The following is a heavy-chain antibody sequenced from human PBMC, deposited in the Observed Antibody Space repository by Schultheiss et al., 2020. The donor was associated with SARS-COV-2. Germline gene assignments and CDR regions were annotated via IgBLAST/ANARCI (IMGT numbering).Heavy chain of an antibody. Sequence: GGSLRLSCAASGFTFSSYAMHWVRQAPGKGLEWVSALSGTGGSTYYADSVKGRFTISRDNSKNTLYLQMNSLRAEDTAVYYRTTDSVGATITGYYYYGMDVWGQGTTVTVSS. CDR2: LSGTGGST. CDR1: GFTFSSYA. D-gene: IGHD1-26*01. CDR3: TTDSVGATITGYYYYGMDV. V-gene: IGHV3-23*01. J-gene: IGHJ6*02.